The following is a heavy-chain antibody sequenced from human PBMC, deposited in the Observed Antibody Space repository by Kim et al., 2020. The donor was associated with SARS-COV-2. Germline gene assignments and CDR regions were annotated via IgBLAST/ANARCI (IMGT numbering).Heavy chain of an antibody. J-gene: IGHJ4*02. CDR2: GSET. Sequence: GSETNHVDSVKARFTTSRDNAKNSLYLQMSSLKTEDTAIYYCARDREAAGLWGQGTLVTVSS. D-gene: IGHD2-15*01. V-gene: IGHV3-7*01. CDR3: ARDREAAGL.